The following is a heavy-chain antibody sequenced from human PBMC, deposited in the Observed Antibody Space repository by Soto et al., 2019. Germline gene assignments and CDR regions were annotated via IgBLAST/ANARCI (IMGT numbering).Heavy chain of an antibody. CDR3: ARGIRPPTYDFEY. D-gene: IGHD3-3*01. V-gene: IGHV5-51*01. Sequence: PGESLKISCKGSGYSFTTYWIGWVRQMPGKGLELMGIMYPGDSDTRYSPSFQGQVTISADKSISTAYLQWSSLKASDTAFYYCARGIRPPTYDFEYCGQRSLGPVSS. CDR1: GYSFTTYW. J-gene: IGHJ4*02. CDR2: MYPGDSDT.